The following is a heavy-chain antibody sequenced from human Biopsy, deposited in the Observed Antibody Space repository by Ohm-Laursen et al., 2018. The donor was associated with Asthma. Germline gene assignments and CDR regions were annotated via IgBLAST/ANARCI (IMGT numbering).Heavy chain of an antibody. CDR3: ARDFTIGSGSPFHF. CDR2: ISSLSRYK. J-gene: IGHJ4*01. Sequence: SLRLSCAASGFDFSDYTMNWVRQAPGKGLEWVSSISSLSRYKYYSDSLRGRVTISRDNAKSSLHLQMSSLRAEDTAVYFCARDFTIGSGSPFHFWGLGLQVSASS. D-gene: IGHD3-10*01. V-gene: IGHV3-21*01. CDR1: GFDFSDYT.